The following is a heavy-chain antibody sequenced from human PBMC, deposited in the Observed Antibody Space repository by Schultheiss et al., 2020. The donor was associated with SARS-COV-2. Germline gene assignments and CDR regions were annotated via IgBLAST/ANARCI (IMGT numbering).Heavy chain of an antibody. D-gene: IGHD2-2*01. Sequence: SQTLSLTCAVYGGSFSGYYWSWIRQPPGKGLEWIGRIYTSGSTYYNPSLKSRVTISVDTSKNQFSLKLSSVTAADTAVYYCARQGDEVGYCSSTSCSNWFDPWGQGTLVTVSS. CDR1: GGSFSGYY. CDR2: IYTSGST. J-gene: IGHJ5*02. CDR3: ARQGDEVGYCSSTSCSNWFDP. V-gene: IGHV4-4*08.